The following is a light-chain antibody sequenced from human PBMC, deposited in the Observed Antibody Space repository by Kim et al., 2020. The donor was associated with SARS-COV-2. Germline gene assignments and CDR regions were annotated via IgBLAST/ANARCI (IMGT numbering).Light chain of an antibody. CDR2: RRN. Sequence: QTATLPCPGNSNNVGDQGAAWLQQHQGHPPKLLSNRRNNRPSGISERFSASRSGDTASLTITGLQPEDEADYYCSAWDSSLSAWVFGGGTQLTVL. CDR1: SNNVGDQG. CDR3: SAWDSSLSAWV. J-gene: IGLJ2*01. V-gene: IGLV10-54*01.